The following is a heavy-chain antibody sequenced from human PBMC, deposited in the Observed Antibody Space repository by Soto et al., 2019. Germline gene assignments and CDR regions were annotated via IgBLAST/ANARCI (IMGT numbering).Heavy chain of an antibody. J-gene: IGHJ4*02. V-gene: IGHV3-49*03. CDR3: TRDQRIAVAGGFDY. CDR1: GFTFGDYA. D-gene: IGHD6-19*01. Sequence: GGPLRLSFTASGFTFGDYAMSWFRQAPGKGLEGVGFIRSKAYGGTTEYAASVKGRFTISRDDSKSIAYLQMNSLKTEDTSVYYCTRDQRIAVAGGFDYGGQGTLVTVSS. CDR2: IRSKAYGGTT.